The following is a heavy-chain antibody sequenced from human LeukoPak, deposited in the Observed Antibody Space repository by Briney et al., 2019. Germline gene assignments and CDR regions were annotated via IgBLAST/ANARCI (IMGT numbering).Heavy chain of an antibody. V-gene: IGHV3-30*18. D-gene: IGHD6-6*01. J-gene: IGHJ4*02. Sequence: GGSLRLSCAASGFTFSSYGMHWVRQAPGKGLEWVAVISYDGSNKYYADSVKGRFTISRDNSKNTLYLQMNSLRAEDTAVYYCAKEQSSSGFFDYWGQGTLATVSS. CDR1: GFTFSSYG. CDR2: ISYDGSNK. CDR3: AKEQSSSGFFDY.